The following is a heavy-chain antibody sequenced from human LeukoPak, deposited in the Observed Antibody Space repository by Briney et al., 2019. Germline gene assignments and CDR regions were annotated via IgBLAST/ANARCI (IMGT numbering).Heavy chain of an antibody. CDR1: GFTFSSYG. D-gene: IGHD3-10*01. Sequence: GGSLRLSCAASGFTFSSYGMSWVRQAPGKGLEWVSAIGGSGRSTYYADSIKGRFTISRDSSKNMLYLQMNRLRAEDTAVYYCAKSPYFYNSGRYVDVWGRGTTVTVSS. J-gene: IGHJ6*03. CDR2: IGGSGRST. V-gene: IGHV3-23*01. CDR3: AKSPYFYNSGRYVDV.